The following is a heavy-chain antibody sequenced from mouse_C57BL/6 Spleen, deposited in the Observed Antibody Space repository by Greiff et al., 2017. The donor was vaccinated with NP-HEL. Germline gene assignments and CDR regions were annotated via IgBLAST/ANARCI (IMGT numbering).Heavy chain of an antibody. CDR3: ARGDYYGSPFFDY. Sequence: QVHVKQSGAELVKPGASVKMSCKASGYTFTTYPIEWMKQNHGKSLEWIGNFHPYNDDTKYNEKFKGKATLTVEKSSSTVYLELSRLTSDDSAVYYCARGDYYGSPFFDYWGQGTTLTVSS. CDR2: FHPYNDDT. J-gene: IGHJ2*01. D-gene: IGHD1-1*01. CDR1: GYTFTTYP. V-gene: IGHV1-47*01.